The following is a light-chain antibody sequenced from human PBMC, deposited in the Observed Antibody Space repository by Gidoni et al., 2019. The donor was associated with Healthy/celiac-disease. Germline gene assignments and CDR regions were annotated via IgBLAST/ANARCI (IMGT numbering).Light chain of an antibody. CDR1: QSISSY. CDR3: QQSYSTPRT. Sequence: DIQMPQSPSSLSASVGDRVTSTCRASQSISSYLNWYQQKPGKAPKLLIYAASSLQSGVPSRFSGSGSGTDFTLTISSLQPGDFATYYCQQSYSTPRTFXXXTKLEIK. J-gene: IGKJ2*01. V-gene: IGKV1-39*01. CDR2: AAS.